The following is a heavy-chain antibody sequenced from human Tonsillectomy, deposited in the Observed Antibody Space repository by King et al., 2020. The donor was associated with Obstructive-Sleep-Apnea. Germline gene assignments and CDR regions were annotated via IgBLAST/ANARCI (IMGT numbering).Heavy chain of an antibody. CDR2: INHSGSA. CDR1: GGSFSGYY. V-gene: IGHV4-34*01. CDR3: ARGLGSGYDPWDY. J-gene: IGHJ4*02. D-gene: IGHD5-12*01. Sequence: QVQLQQWGAGLFKPSETLSLTCAVYGGSFSGYYWSWIRQPPGKGLCWIGEINHSGSANYNPSLKSRVTISVDTSKNQFSLKLSSVTAADTAVYYCARGLGSGYDPWDYWGQGTLVTVSS.